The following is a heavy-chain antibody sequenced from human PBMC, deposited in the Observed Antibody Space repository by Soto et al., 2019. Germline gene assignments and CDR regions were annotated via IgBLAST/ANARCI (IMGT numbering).Heavy chain of an antibody. J-gene: IGHJ3*02. V-gene: IGHV4-59*02. CDR1: GDSVTSHY. Sequence: PSETLSLTCSFSGDSVTSHYLTWIRQSPEKGLEWIGYMHYTGSSHYNPSLKSRLTISVDRSKNQFTLKLSSVTAADTAVYYCARRGIAVVNDAFDIWGQGTMVTVSS. D-gene: IGHD6-19*01. CDR3: ARRGIAVVNDAFDI. CDR2: MHYTGSS.